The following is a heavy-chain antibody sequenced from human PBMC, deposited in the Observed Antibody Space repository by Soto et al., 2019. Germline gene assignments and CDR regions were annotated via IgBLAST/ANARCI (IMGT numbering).Heavy chain of an antibody. Sequence: GGSLRLSCAASGFTFSSYGMHWVRQAPGKGLEWVAVIWYDGSNKYYADSVKGRFTISRDNSKNTLYLRMNSLRAEDTSVYYCARDGAEYQLPNYFDYWGQGTLVTVSS. D-gene: IGHD2-2*01. CDR1: GFTFSSYG. CDR2: IWYDGSNK. V-gene: IGHV3-33*01. CDR3: ARDGAEYQLPNYFDY. J-gene: IGHJ4*02.